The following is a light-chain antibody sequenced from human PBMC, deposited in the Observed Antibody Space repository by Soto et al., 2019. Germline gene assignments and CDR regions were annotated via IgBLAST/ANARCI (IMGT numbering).Light chain of an antibody. CDR3: QQLYTLPFT. CDR2: EAS. J-gene: IGKJ5*01. CDR1: HDISTF. Sequence: DIQLTQSPSXLSASIGDRVTITCRASHDISTFLAWYQQKPGKAPKLLIYEASTLQSGVPSRFSGSGSGTEFTLTISGLLPEDFAAYHCQQLYTLPFTFGQGTRL. V-gene: IGKV1-9*01.